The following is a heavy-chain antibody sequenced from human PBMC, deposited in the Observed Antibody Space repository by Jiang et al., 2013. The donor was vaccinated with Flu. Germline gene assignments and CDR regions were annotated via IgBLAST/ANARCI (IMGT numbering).Heavy chain of an antibody. J-gene: IGHJ3*01. CDR2: ISDSGGST. CDR1: GFIFSTYA. CDR3: AKRTSPAWANDGFDV. Sequence: VQLLESGGGLVQTGGSLRLSCAASGFIFSTYAMSWVRQAPGKGLEWVSVISDSGGSTYYTDSVQGRFTISRDNSKNTLYLQMNSLRAEDTAIYYCAKRTSPAWANDGFDVWGQGTMVTV. D-gene: IGHD2-2*01. V-gene: IGHV3-23*01.